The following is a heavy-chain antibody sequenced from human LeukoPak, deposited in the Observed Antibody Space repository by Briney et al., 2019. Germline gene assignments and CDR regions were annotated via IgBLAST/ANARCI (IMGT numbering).Heavy chain of an antibody. CDR2: INSDGSST. CDR1: GFTFSGYW. CDR3: AKGWTSIKYDS. J-gene: IGHJ4*02. D-gene: IGHD3/OR15-3a*01. V-gene: IGHV3-74*01. Sequence: PGGSLRLSCAASGFTFSGYWMHWVRQAPGKGLVWVSRINSDGSSTSYADSVKGRFTISRDSAKNTLYLQMNSLRAEDTAVYYCAKGWTSIKYDSWGQGTLVTVSS.